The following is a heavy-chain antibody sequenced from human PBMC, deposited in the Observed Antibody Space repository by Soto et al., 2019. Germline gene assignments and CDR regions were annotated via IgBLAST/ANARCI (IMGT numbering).Heavy chain of an antibody. V-gene: IGHV1-18*01. CDR1: GYMFVTYG. CDR2: ISAYNGNT. D-gene: IGHD3-10*01. CDR3: GRDLDGSGSYYTDY. J-gene: IGHJ4*02. Sequence: QVQLVQSGAEVKKPGASVKVSCKASGYMFVTYGINWVRQAPGQGLEWMGWISAYNGNTKYEQNLQGRVTMTTDASTSTAYMEMRSLRSDDTAVYYGGRDLDGSGSYYTDYWGPGTLVTVSS.